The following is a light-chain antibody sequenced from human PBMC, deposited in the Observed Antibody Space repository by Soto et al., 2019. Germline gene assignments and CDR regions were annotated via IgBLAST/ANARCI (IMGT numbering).Light chain of an antibody. CDR1: SXDVGGYDY. J-gene: IGLJ1*01. CDR3: SSYAGSDNPYV. Sequence: QSALTQPPSASGSPGQSVTISCTGTSXDVGGYDYVSWYQQHPGKAPKLMIYEVTKRPLGVPDRFSGSKSGNTASLTVSGLQAEDEADYYCSSYAGSDNPYVFGTGTKFTVL. V-gene: IGLV2-8*01. CDR2: EVT.